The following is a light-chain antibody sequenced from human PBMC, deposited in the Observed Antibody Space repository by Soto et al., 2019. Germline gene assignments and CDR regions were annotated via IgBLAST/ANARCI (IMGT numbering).Light chain of an antibody. V-gene: IGLV6-57*04. CDR1: GGSIASGL. CDR2: EDN. J-gene: IGLJ7*01. Sequence: NFRLTQPHSVSESPGRTVTISCTRSGGSIASGLVQWYQVRPGSGPTTVISEDNQRPSGVPDLFSGSIDSSSNSASLTISGLKPEDEADYYCQSSQDDFWVFGGGTQRPVL. CDR3: QSSQDDFWV.